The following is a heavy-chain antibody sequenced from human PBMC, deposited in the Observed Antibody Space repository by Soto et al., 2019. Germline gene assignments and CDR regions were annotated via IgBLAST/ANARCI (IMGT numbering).Heavy chain of an antibody. CDR2: ISYDGSNK. J-gene: IGHJ4*02. CDR3: ARDQGHTLWDY. Sequence: HPGGSLRLSCAASGFTFSSYAMHWVRQAPGKGLEWVAVISYDGSNKYYADSVKGRFTISRDNSKNTLYLQMNSLRAEDTAVYYCARDQGHTLWDYWGQGTLVTVSS. D-gene: IGHD2-21*01. V-gene: IGHV3-30-3*01. CDR1: GFTFSSYA.